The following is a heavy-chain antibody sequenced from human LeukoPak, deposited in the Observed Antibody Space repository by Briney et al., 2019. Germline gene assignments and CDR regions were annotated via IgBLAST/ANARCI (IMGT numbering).Heavy chain of an antibody. V-gene: IGHV3-74*01. D-gene: IGHD1-26*01. CDR1: GFTFSSYW. J-gene: IGHJ4*02. CDR2: INSDGSST. Sequence: GGSLRLSCAASGFTFSSYWMHWVRQAPGKGLVWVSRINSDGSSTIYADSVKGRFTISRDNSKNTLYLQMNSLRAEDTAVYYCAKGDTTWELPHDYWGQGTLVTVSS. CDR3: AKGDTTWELPHDY.